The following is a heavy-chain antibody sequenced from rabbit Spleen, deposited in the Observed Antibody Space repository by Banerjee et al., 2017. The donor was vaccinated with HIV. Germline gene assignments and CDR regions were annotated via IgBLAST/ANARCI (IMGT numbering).Heavy chain of an antibody. CDR1: GFSFSTSYW. V-gene: IGHV1S45*01. Sequence: QEQLVESGGGLVRPGASLTLTCKASGFSFSTSYWMWWVRRAPGKGLEWIGIINTGSGSAYYASWAKGRFTISSDNAQNIVDLQMNSLTAADTATYFCARNANGGWDLWGQGTLVTVS. CDR2: INTGSGSA. D-gene: IGHD4-1*01. CDR3: ARNANGGWDL. J-gene: IGHJ6*01.